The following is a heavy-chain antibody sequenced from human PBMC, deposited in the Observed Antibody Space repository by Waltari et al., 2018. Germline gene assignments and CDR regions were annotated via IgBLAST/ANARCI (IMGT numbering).Heavy chain of an antibody. J-gene: IGHJ4*02. V-gene: IGHV1-18*01. CDR3: ARLWFGELPLDY. CDR1: GYTFTSYG. D-gene: IGHD3-10*01. Sequence: QVQLVQSGAEVKKPGASVKVSCKASGYTFTSYGISWVRQAPGQGLEWMGWISAYNGNTNYAQKLQGRATLTTYLSTSSAYMELRILRSDDTAVYYCARLWFGELPLDYWGQGTLVTGSS. CDR2: ISAYNGNT.